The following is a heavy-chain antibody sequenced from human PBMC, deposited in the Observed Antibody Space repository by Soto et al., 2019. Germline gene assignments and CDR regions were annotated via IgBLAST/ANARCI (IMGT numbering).Heavy chain of an antibody. CDR2: ISSSGSTI. D-gene: IGHD2-15*01. V-gene: IGHV3-48*03. CDR1: GFTFSSYE. Sequence: GGSLRLSCAASGFTFSSYEMNWVRQAPGKGLEWVSYISSSGSTIYYADSVKGRFTISRDNAKNSLYLQMNSLRAEDTAVYYCARDPGYCSGGSCYSEFFFDYWGRGTLVTVSS. CDR3: ARDPGYCSGGSCYSEFFFDY. J-gene: IGHJ4*02.